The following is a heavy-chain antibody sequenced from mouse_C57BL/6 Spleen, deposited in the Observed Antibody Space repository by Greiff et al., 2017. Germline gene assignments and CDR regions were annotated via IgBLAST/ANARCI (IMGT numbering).Heavy chain of an antibody. Sequence: LKQSGAELVKPGASVKISCKASGYAFSSYWMNWVKQRPGKGLEWIGQIYPGDGDTNYNGKFKGKATLTADKSSSTAYMQLSSLTSEDSAVYFCARSYDYQFAYWGQGTLVTVSA. CDR1: GYAFSSYW. CDR2: IYPGDGDT. J-gene: IGHJ3*01. V-gene: IGHV1-80*01. D-gene: IGHD2-4*01. CDR3: ARSYDYQFAY.